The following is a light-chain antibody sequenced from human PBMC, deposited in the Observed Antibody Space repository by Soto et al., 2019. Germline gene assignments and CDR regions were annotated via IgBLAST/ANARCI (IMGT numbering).Light chain of an antibody. J-gene: IGKJ4*01. Sequence: EIVLTQSPATLSVSPGERATLSCRASQSVGSYLAWYQQKPGQAPRLLIYDASNRATGIPARFSGSGSGTYFTLTISSLEPEDFAVYYCQQRSNWPPVTFGGGTKVEIK. V-gene: IGKV3-11*01. CDR1: QSVGSY. CDR2: DAS. CDR3: QQRSNWPPVT.